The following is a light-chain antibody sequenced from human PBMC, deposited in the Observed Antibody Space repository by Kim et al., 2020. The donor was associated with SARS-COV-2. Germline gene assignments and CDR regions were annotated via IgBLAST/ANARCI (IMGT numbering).Light chain of an antibody. CDR3: NSRDSSGNHHYV. J-gene: IGLJ1*01. Sequence: LGQTVRITCQGDRLRGYYASWYQQKPGQAPVLVIYGKNNRPSGIPDRFSGSSSGNTASLTITGAQAEDEADYYCNSRDSSGNHHYVFGTGTKVTVL. V-gene: IGLV3-19*01. CDR1: RLRGYY. CDR2: GKN.